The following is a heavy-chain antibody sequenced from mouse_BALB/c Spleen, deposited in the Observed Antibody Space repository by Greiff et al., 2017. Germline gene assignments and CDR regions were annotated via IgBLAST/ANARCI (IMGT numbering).Heavy chain of an antibody. CDR2: ISSGGSYT. Sequence: EVKLVESGGGLVKPGGSLKLSCAASGFTFSSYAMSWVRQTPEKRLEWVATISSGGSYTYYPDSVKGRFTISRDNAKNTLYLQMSSLRSEDTAMYYCARERELRYFDYWGQGTTLTVSS. V-gene: IGHV5-9-3*01. J-gene: IGHJ2*01. D-gene: IGHD4-1*01. CDR1: GFTFSSYA. CDR3: ARERELRYFDY.